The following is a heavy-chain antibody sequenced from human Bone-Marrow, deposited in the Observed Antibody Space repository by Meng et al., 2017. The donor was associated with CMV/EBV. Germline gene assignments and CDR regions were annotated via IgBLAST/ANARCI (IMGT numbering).Heavy chain of an antibody. CDR2: INPSGGST. CDR3: ATAFSSYDFWSGLHYNPYYFYGLDV. D-gene: IGHD3-3*01. CDR1: GYTFISYY. V-gene: IGHV1-46*01. J-gene: IGHJ6*01. Sequence: ASVKVSCKTSGYTFISYYMHWVRQAPGQGLEWMGIINPSGGSTSYAQKFQGRVTMTRDTSTSTVYMELSSLRSEDTAIYYCATAFSSYDFWSGLHYNPYYFYGLDVWGQGTAVTVSS.